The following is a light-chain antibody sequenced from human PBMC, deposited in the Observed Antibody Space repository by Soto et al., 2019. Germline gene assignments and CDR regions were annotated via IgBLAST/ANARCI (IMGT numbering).Light chain of an antibody. Sequence: QSALTQPASVSGSPGRSITISCTGASSDVGGYNYVSWYQQQPGKAPKLLIYDVSNRPSGVSNRFSGSKSGNTASLTISGLQAEDDAHYYCSSYTSSSTLYVFGTGTKLTV. J-gene: IGLJ1*01. CDR3: SSYTSSSTLYV. V-gene: IGLV2-14*01. CDR1: SSDVGGYNY. CDR2: DVS.